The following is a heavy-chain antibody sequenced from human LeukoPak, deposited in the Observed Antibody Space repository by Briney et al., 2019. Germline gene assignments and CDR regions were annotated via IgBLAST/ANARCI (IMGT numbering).Heavy chain of an antibody. J-gene: IGHJ4*02. CDR1: GYTSTNYA. CDR3: VIRIPGNDY. V-gene: IGHV1-3*02. CDR2: SNPGSGYT. D-gene: IGHD1-14*01. Sequence: GASVKVSCKASGYTSTNYAMHWVRQAPGQRLEWMGWSNPGSGYTKYSEDFQGRVIITRDTTANTAYMELSSLRSEDMAVYYCVIRIPGNDYWGQGTRVTVSS.